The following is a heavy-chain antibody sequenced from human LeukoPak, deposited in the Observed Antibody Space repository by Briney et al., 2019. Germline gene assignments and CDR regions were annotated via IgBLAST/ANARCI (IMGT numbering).Heavy chain of an antibody. J-gene: IGHJ4*02. Sequence: GASVKVSCKGSGYTFTDYYMLWVRQAPGQGLEWMGWINPNTGGTNYAQNFQGRVTMTRDTSISTAYMELTRLRSDDTAVYYCAKTVGTDDFWRGVLDYWGQGTLVTASS. CDR3: AKTVGTDDFWRGVLDY. CDR2: INPNTGGT. CDR1: GYTFTDYY. V-gene: IGHV1-2*02. D-gene: IGHD3-3*01.